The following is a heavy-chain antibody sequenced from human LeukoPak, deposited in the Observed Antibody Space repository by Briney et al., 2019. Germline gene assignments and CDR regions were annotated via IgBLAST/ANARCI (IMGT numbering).Heavy chain of an antibody. CDR1: GFTFSDYY. Sequence: PGGSLRLSCAVSGFTFSDYYMSWIRQAPGKGLEWVSYISSSGSTIYYADSVQGRFTISRDNAKNSLYLQMSSLRAEDTAVYYCARADIYNYGRIFDYWGQGTLVTVSS. CDR3: ARADIYNYGRIFDY. D-gene: IGHD5-18*01. J-gene: IGHJ4*02. V-gene: IGHV3-11*04. CDR2: ISSSGSTI.